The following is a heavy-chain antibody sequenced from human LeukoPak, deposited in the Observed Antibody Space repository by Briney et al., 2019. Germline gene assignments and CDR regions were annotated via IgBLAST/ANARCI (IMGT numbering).Heavy chain of an antibody. CDR3: ARVWGYRDYYDSTAYYRFDH. CDR2: INQDGSGK. J-gene: IGHJ4*02. Sequence: SGGSLRLSCAASGFTFSSFWMSWVRQAPGKGPEWVANINQDGSGKYYLDSVKGRFTISRDNAKNSLYLQMNSLRAEDTAVYYCARVWGYRDYYDSTAYYRFDHWGQGTPVTVSS. CDR1: GFTFSSFW. V-gene: IGHV3-7*01. D-gene: IGHD3-22*01.